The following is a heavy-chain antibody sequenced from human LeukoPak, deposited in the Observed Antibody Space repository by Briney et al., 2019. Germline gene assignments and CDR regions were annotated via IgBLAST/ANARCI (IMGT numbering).Heavy chain of an antibody. V-gene: IGHV4-39*07. D-gene: IGHD3-3*01. Sequence: PSETLSLTCTVSGGSISSSSFYRGWIRQPPGKGLEWIGSMSYSGSSYHNPSLKSRVTISVDTSENQFSLKLSSVTAADTAVYYCARDFAQILGAFDIWGQGTMVTVSS. CDR2: MSYSGSS. CDR3: ARDFAQILGAFDI. J-gene: IGHJ3*02. CDR1: GGSISSSSFY.